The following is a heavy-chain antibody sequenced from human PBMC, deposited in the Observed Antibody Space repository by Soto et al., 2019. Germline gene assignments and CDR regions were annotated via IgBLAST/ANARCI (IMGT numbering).Heavy chain of an antibody. D-gene: IGHD6-6*01. CDR1: GGSISSYY. CDR2: IYYSGST. Sequence: SETLSLTCTVSGGSISSYYWSWIRQPPGKGLEWIGYIYYSGSTNYNPSLKSRVTISVDTSKNQFSLKLSSVTAADTAVYYCARHGVYSSSSWWFDPWGQGTLVTVSS. J-gene: IGHJ5*02. V-gene: IGHV4-59*08. CDR3: ARHGVYSSSSWWFDP.